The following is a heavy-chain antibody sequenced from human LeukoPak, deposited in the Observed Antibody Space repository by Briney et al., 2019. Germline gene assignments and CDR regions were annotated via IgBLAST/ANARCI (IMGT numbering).Heavy chain of an antibody. Sequence: SETLSLTCTVSGYSISSGYYWGWIRQPPGKGLEWIGSIYHSGSTYYNPSLKSRVTISVDTSKNQFSLKLSSVTAAGTAVYYCARDERYVSSSWYYFQHWGQGTLVTVSS. CDR1: GYSISSGYY. D-gene: IGHD6-13*01. J-gene: IGHJ1*01. CDR2: IYHSGST. CDR3: ARDERYVSSSWYYFQH. V-gene: IGHV4-38-2*02.